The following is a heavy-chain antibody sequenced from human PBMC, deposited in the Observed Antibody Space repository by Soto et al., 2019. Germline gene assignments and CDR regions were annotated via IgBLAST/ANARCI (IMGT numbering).Heavy chain of an antibody. CDR2: ISGSGGST. CDR3: AKDRSTVTPRGAPYYGSGSGERYYYYGMDV. CDR1: GFTFSSYA. J-gene: IGHJ6*02. V-gene: IGHV3-23*01. Sequence: GGSLRLSCAASGFTFSSYAMSWVRQAPGKGLEWVSAISGSGGSTYYADSVKGRFTISRDNSKNTLYLKMNSLRAEDTAVYYCAKDRSTVTPRGAPYYGSGSGERYYYYGMDVWGQGTTVTVSS. D-gene: IGHD3-10*01.